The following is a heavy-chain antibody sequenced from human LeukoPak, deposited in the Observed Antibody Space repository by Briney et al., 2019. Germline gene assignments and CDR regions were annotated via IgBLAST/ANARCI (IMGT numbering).Heavy chain of an antibody. J-gene: IGHJ4*02. CDR2: IHPSTGNP. D-gene: IGHD3-16*02. CDR3: ARAYQRLGELSLPDY. V-gene: IGHV7-4-1*02. Sequence: ASVKVSCKASGYTFTNYAMNWVRQAPGQGLEWMGWIHPSTGNPTYAQDLTGRFVFSLDTPVSTTYLQISSLKAEDTAVYYCARAYQRLGELSLPDYWGQGTLVTVSS. CDR1: GYTFTNYA.